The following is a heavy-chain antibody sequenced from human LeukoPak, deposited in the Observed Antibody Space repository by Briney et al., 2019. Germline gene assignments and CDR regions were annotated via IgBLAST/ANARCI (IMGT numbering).Heavy chain of an antibody. CDR2: MYHSGST. Sequence: PSETLSLTCSVSGYSISSAYYWGWIRQPPGKGLDWIGTMYHSGSTNYNPSLKSRVTISVDTSKNQFSLKLSSVTAADTAVYYCARAHYYDISYYFDYWGQGTLVTVSS. J-gene: IGHJ4*02. D-gene: IGHD3-9*01. V-gene: IGHV4-38-2*02. CDR1: GYSISSAYY. CDR3: ARAHYYDISYYFDY.